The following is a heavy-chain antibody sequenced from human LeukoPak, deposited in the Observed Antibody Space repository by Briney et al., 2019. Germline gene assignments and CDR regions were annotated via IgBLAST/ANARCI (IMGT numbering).Heavy chain of an antibody. Sequence: PSETLSLTCAVYGGSFSGYYWSWIRQPPGKGLEWMGEINHSGSTNYNPSLKSRVTISVDTSKNQFSLKLSSVTAADTAVYYCARGLPAAIRSRGWFDPWGRGTLVTVSS. V-gene: IGHV4-34*01. CDR1: GGSFSGYY. CDR3: ARGLPAAIRSRGWFDP. CDR2: INHSGST. D-gene: IGHD2-2*01. J-gene: IGHJ5*02.